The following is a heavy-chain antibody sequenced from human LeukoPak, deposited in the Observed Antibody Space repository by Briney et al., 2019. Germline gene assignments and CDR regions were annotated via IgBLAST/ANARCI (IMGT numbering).Heavy chain of an antibody. CDR3: ARDLLTIFGVVIGLDY. CDR2: IIPIFGTA. CDR1: GGTFSSYA. V-gene: IGHV1-69*05. J-gene: IGHJ4*02. Sequence: SVKVSCKASGGTFSSYAISWVRQAPGQGLEWMGRIIPIFGTANYAQKFQGRVTITTDESTSTAYMELSSLRSEDTDVYYCARDLLTIFGVVIGLDYWGQGTLVTVSS. D-gene: IGHD3-3*01.